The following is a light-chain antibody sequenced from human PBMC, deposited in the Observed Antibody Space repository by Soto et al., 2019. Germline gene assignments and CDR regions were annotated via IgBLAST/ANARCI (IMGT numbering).Light chain of an antibody. V-gene: IGKV1-13*02. J-gene: IGKJ1*01. CDR1: QGIRSA. CDR2: AAS. Sequence: AIQLTQSPSSLSASVGDSVTITCRTSQGIRSALGWYQQKPGKVPKLLIYAASTLRSGVPSRFSGSGSGRDFTLTISSLQPDDFATYYCQQYDTFWTFGQGTMVDI. CDR3: QQYDTFWT.